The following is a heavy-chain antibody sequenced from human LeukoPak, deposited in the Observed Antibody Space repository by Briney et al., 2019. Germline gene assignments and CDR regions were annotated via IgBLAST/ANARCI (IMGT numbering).Heavy chain of an antibody. Sequence: GGSLRLSCAASGFTFSSYGMHWVRQAPGKGLEWVAFIRYDGSNKYYADSVKGRFTISRDNSKNTLYLQMNSLRADDTAVYYCAKEVLWFGELSAGVSYYFDYWGQGTLVTVSS. D-gene: IGHD3-10*01. CDR3: AKEVLWFGELSAGVSYYFDY. J-gene: IGHJ4*02. V-gene: IGHV3-30*02. CDR1: GFTFSSYG. CDR2: IRYDGSNK.